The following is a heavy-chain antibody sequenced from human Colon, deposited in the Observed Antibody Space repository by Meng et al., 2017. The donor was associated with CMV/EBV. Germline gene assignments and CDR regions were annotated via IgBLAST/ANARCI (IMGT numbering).Heavy chain of an antibody. Sequence: SETLSLTCSVSGGSISSYYWSWIRQPPGKGLEWIGSIYHSGSSYYNPSLKSRVTISVDTSKNQIFLNLSSVTAADTAMYYCARDLVAAAGTRGDFDYWGQGTLVTVSS. CDR3: ARDLVAAAGTRGDFDY. D-gene: IGHD6-13*01. V-gene: IGHV4-38-2*02. CDR1: GGSISSYY. J-gene: IGHJ4*02. CDR2: IYHSGSS.